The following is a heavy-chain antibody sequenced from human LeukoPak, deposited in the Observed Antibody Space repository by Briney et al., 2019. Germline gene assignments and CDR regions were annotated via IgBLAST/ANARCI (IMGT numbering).Heavy chain of an antibody. D-gene: IGHD1-1*01. V-gene: IGHV3-23*01. Sequence: SLTLARALSAPSLTIYGTGCARHAGGGWRGWVLCFSGAVGSTSHAASVKGRSPISRDSYKNTMYLQMNRLRAEDTAVYDCANGKNAYGNNSNDHWGQGSLVTVSS. J-gene: IGHJ4*02. CDR3: ANGKNAYGNNSNDH. CDR2: FSGAVGST. CDR1: APSLTIYG.